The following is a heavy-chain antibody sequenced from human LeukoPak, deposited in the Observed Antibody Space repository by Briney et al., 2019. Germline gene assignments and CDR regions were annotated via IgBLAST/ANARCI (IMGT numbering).Heavy chain of an antibody. Sequence: SETLSLTCTVSGGSISSYYWSWIRQPPGKGLEWIGYIYYSGSTNYNPSLKSRVTISVDTSKNRFSLKLSSVTAADTAVYYCARPRIAAAHDAFDIWGQGTMITVSS. J-gene: IGHJ3*02. CDR1: GGSISSYY. D-gene: IGHD6-13*01. V-gene: IGHV4-59*08. CDR2: IYYSGST. CDR3: ARPRIAAAHDAFDI.